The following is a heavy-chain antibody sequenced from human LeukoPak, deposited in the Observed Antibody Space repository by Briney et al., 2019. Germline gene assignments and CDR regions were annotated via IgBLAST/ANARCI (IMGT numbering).Heavy chain of an antibody. CDR3: AKRAAGATKNFDY. Sequence: GGSLRLSCGASGFTFSSYAMSWVRQAPGKGLEWVSGISGSGGSTYYADSVKGRFTISRDNSKNTVYLQMNSLRDEDTAVYYCAKRAAGATKNFDYWGQGTLVTVSS. V-gene: IGHV3-23*01. CDR2: ISGSGGST. D-gene: IGHD1-26*01. J-gene: IGHJ4*02. CDR1: GFTFSSYA.